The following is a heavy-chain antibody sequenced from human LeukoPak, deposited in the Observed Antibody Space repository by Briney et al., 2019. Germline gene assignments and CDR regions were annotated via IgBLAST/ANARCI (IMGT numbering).Heavy chain of an antibody. CDR2: ISDSSSLT. Sequence: GGSLRLSCAASGFTFSSFGMNWVRQAPGKGLEWVSYISDSSSLTYYADSVKGRFTISRDNAKNSLSLQLNSLRDEDTAVYYCARALARTVTTYLYYYYYGMDVWGQGTRSPSP. CDR1: GFTFSSFG. V-gene: IGHV3-48*02. CDR3: ARALARTVTTYLYYYYYGMDV. J-gene: IGHJ6*02. D-gene: IGHD4-17*01.